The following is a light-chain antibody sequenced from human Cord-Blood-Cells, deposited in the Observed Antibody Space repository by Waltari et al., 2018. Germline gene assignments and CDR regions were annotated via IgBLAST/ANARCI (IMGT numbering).Light chain of an antibody. J-gene: IGLJ2*01. CDR3: SSYTSSSTVV. Sequence: QSALTQPASVSGSPGQSIPLSCTGTSSDVGGYNYVSSYQQHPGKAPKLMIYDVSNRPSGVPNRFAGSKSGNTAPLRISGIQAEDEVDYYCSSYTSSSTVVFGGGTKLTVL. CDR2: DVS. CDR1: SSDVGGYNY. V-gene: IGLV2-14*01.